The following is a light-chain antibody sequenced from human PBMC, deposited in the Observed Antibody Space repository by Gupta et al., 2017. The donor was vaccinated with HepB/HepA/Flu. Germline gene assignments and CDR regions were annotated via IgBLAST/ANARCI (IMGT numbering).Light chain of an antibody. CDR2: ENN. Sequence: QSVLTQPPSVSAAPGQKVTISCSGSSSNIGNNYVSWYQQLPGTAPKFLIYENNKRPSGMPDRFSGSKSGTSATLGITGLQTGDEADYYCGTWDSSLSAVVFGGGTKLTVL. V-gene: IGLV1-51*02. CDR1: SSNIGNNY. CDR3: GTWDSSLSAVV. J-gene: IGLJ2*01.